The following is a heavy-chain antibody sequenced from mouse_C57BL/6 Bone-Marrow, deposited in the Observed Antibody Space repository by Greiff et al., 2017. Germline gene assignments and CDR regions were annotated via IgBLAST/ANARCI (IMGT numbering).Heavy chain of an antibody. CDR1: GFTFSSYA. D-gene: IGHD1-1*01. Sequence: EVKLVESGEGLVKPGGSLKLSCAASGFTFSSYAMSWVRQTPEKRLEWVAYISSGGDYIYYADTVKGRFTISRDNARNTLYLQMSSLKSEDTAMYYCTREGYYYGSLYWGQGTLVTVSA. CDR2: ISSGGDYI. J-gene: IGHJ3*01. V-gene: IGHV5-9-1*02. CDR3: TREGYYYGSLY.